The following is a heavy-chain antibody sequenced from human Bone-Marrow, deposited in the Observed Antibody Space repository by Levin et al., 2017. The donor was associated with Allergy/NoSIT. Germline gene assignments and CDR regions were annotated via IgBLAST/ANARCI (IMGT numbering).Heavy chain of an antibody. CDR1: GFTFSSYN. J-gene: IGHJ4*02. CDR2: ISGSGDYI. D-gene: IGHD3-3*01. V-gene: IGHV3-21*01. Sequence: SGGSLRLSCAASGFTFSSYNMNWVRQAPGKGLEWVSSISGSGDYIHYADSVRGRFAISRDNAKKFLYLQMDSLRVEDTAMYYCARDLTIWGDYWGQGVLVTVSA. CDR3: ARDLTIWGDY.